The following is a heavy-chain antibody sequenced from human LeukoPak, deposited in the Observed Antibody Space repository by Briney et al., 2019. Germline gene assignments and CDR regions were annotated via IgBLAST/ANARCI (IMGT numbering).Heavy chain of an antibody. CDR1: GGTFGSYT. Sequence: SVKVSCKASGGTFGSYTISWVRQAPGQGLEWMGRIIPILGIANYAQKFQGRVTITADKSTSTAYMELSSLRSEDTAVYYCARDQDYYDSSGYPYYFDYRGQGTLATVSS. D-gene: IGHD3-22*01. CDR3: ARDQDYYDSSGYPYYFDY. J-gene: IGHJ4*02. CDR2: IIPILGIA. V-gene: IGHV1-69*04.